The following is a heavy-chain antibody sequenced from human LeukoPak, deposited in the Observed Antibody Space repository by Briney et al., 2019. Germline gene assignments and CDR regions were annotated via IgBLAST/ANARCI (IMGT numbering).Heavy chain of an antibody. Sequence: GGSLRLSCAASGFAFGDYWMTWVRQAPGKGLEWVANIKYDGSEKYYVDSLRGRFTISRDNAKNSLYHCARARQWLGVSNWFDPWGREPWSPSPQ. D-gene: IGHD6-19*01. V-gene: IGHV3-7*01. J-gene: IGHJ5*02. CDR1: GFAFGDYW. CDR2: IKYDGSEK. CDR3: P.